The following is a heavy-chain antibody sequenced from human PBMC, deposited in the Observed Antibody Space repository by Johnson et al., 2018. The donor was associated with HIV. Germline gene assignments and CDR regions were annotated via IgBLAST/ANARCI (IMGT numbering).Heavy chain of an antibody. D-gene: IGHD3-10*01. V-gene: IGHV3-20*04. Sequence: VQLVESGGGVVRPGGSLRLSCAASGFAFHDRGMSWVRQAPGKGLEWVSGINGNGGSTAYADSVKGRFTISRDNAKNSLYLQMNSLRAEDTAVYYCAREGFWGSGSYYNPDAFDIWGRGTMVTVSS. CDR1: GFAFHDRG. CDR3: AREGFWGSGSYYNPDAFDI. CDR2: INGNGGST. J-gene: IGHJ3*02.